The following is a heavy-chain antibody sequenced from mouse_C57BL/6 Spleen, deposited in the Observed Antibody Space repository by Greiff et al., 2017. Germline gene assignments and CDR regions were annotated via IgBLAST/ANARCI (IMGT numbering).Heavy chain of an antibody. J-gene: IGHJ1*03. Sequence: EVQLQQSGAELVKPGASVKLSCTASGFNIKDYYMHWVKQRTEQGLEWIGRIDPADGETNYAPKFQGKATIPAATSSNTAYLQLSSLTSEDTAVDYCARSCSDWCFDYWGTGTTVTVSS. CDR1: GFNIKDYY. V-gene: IGHV14-2*01. CDR3: ARSCSDWCFDY. CDR2: IDPADGET. D-gene: IGHD1-1*01.